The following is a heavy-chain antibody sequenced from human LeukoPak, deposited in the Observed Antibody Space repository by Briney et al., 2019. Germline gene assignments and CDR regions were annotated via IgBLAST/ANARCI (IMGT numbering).Heavy chain of an antibody. Sequence: SETLSLTCTVSGGSISSGSYYWSWIRQHPGKGLEWIGYIYYSGSTYYNPSLKSRVTISVDTSKNQFSLKLSSVTAADTAVYYCARLRDGRPNGVIDYWGQGTLVTVSS. CDR2: IYYSGST. D-gene: IGHD5-24*01. CDR1: GGSISSGSYY. CDR3: ARLRDGRPNGVIDY. V-gene: IGHV4-31*03. J-gene: IGHJ4*02.